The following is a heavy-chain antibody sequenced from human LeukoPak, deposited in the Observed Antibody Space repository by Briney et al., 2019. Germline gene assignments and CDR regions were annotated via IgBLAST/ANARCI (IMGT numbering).Heavy chain of an antibody. D-gene: IGHD2-15*01. V-gene: IGHV4-59*12. Sequence: PSETLSLTCTVSGGSISSYYWSWIRQPPGKGLEWIGSMYYSGSTYYNPSLKSRVTISVDTSKNQFSLKLSSVTAADTAVYYCARDSGYCSGGSCTKHLDYWGQGTLVTVSS. CDR3: ARDSGYCSGGSCTKHLDY. J-gene: IGHJ4*02. CDR1: GGSISSYY. CDR2: MYYSGST.